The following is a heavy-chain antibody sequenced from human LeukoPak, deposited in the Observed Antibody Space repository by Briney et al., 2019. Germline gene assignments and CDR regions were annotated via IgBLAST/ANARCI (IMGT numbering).Heavy chain of an antibody. J-gene: IGHJ6*03. D-gene: IGHD3-3*01. V-gene: IGHV3-66*02. CDR1: GFTVSSNY. CDR2: IYSGAST. Sequence: GGSLRLSCAASGFTVSSNYMSCVRQAPGNGLEWVSVIYSGASTYKADSVKGRFTISRDNSKNTLYLQMNSLRAEDTAVYYCARASISTGFWSGYYTGIGYYYYYMDVWGKGTTVTVSS. CDR3: ARASISTGFWSGYYTGIGYYYYYMDV.